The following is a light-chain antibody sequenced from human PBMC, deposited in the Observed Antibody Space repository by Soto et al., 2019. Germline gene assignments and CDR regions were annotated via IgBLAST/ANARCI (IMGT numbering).Light chain of an antibody. V-gene: IGKV3-20*01. CDR2: VVS. J-gene: IGKJ2*01. CDR3: QQYSNSLYT. Sequence: EIVLTQSPGTLSLSPGERATLSCRASQSVSTNYLAWYQQKPGQAPRLLISVVSSRATGIPDRFSGSGSGTDFTLTISRLEPEDFAVYYCQQYSNSLYTFGQGTKLEIK. CDR1: QSVSTNY.